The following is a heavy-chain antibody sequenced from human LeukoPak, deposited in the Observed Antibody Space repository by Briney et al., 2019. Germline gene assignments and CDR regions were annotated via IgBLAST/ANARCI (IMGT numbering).Heavy chain of an antibody. Sequence: PGGSLRLSCAASGFTFSSYSMNWVRQAPGKGLEWVSYISSSSSTIYYADPVKGRFTISRDNAKNSLYLQMNSLRAEDTAVYYCAWTPEAFDIWGQGTMVTVSS. V-gene: IGHV3-48*01. J-gene: IGHJ3*02. CDR2: ISSSSSTI. CDR3: AWTPEAFDI. CDR1: GFTFSSYS. D-gene: IGHD3/OR15-3a*01.